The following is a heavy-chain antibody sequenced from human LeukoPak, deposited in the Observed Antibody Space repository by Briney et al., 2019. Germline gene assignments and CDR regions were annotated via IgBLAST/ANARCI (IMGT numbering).Heavy chain of an antibody. CDR3: TRMSTVVGRFDY. Sequence: GRSLRLSCTASGFTFGDYAMSWVRQAPGKGLEWVGFIRSKAYGGTTEYAASVKGRFTISRDDSKSIAYLQMNSLKTEDTAVYYCTRMSTVVGRFDYWGQGTLVTVSS. CDR1: GFTFGDYA. V-gene: IGHV3-49*04. J-gene: IGHJ4*02. CDR2: IRSKAYGGTT. D-gene: IGHD4-23*01.